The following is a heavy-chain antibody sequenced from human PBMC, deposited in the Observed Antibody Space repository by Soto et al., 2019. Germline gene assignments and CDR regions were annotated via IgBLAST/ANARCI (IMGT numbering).Heavy chain of an antibody. V-gene: IGHV4-39*01. CDR2: IYYSGST. D-gene: IGHD3-9*01. CDR3: ARQPAEYYDILTGYNWFDP. Sequence: SETLSLTCTVSGGSISSSSYYWGWIRQPPGKGLEWIGSIYYSGSTYYNPSLKSRVTISVDTSKNQFSLKLSSVTAADTAVYYCARQPAEYYDILTGYNWFDPWGQGTLVTVS. CDR1: GGSISSSSYY. J-gene: IGHJ5*02.